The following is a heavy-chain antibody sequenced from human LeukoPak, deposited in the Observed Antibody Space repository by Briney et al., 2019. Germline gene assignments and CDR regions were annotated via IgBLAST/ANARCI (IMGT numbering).Heavy chain of an antibody. J-gene: IGHJ4*02. D-gene: IGHD6-6*01. CDR1: GFTFSSYW. V-gene: IGHV3-7*01. CDR2: IKQDGSKK. Sequence: GGSLRLSCAVSGFTFSSYWMSWVRQAPGKGLEWVANIKQDGSKKYYADSVKGRFTISRDNAKNSLYLQMNSVRAEDTAVYYCARDVDSSRGLINYWGQGTLVTVSS. CDR3: ARDVDSSRGLINY.